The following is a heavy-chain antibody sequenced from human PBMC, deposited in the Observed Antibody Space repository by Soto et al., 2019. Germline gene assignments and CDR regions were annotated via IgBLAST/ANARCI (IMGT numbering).Heavy chain of an antibody. D-gene: IGHD2-21*02. CDR1: GFTFSDYY. CDR2: ISSSSSYT. J-gene: IGHJ4*02. Sequence: GGSLRLSCAASGFTFSDYYMSWIRQAPGKGLEWVSYISSSSSYTNYADSVKGRFTISRDNAKNSLYLQMNSLRAEDTAVYYCATTAYCGGDCYYIDYWGQGTLVTVSS. V-gene: IGHV3-11*06. CDR3: ATTAYCGGDCYYIDY.